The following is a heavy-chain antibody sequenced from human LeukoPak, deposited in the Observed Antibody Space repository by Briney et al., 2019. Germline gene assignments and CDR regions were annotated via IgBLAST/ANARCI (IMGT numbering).Heavy chain of an antibody. D-gene: IGHD5-18*01. J-gene: IGHJ4*02. V-gene: IGHV3-30*02. Sequence: PGGSLRLSCAASGFTFSNYGMHWVRQAPGKGLEWVAFIRNDDGSNKYYADSVKGRFTISRDNSKNTVHLQMNSLRVEDTAVYYCAKDGYGPRDYWGQGTLVTVSS. CDR1: GFTFSNYG. CDR2: IRNDDGSNK. CDR3: AKDGYGPRDY.